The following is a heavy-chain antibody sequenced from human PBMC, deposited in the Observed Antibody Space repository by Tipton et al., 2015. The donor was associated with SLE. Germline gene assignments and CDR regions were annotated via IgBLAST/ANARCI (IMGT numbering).Heavy chain of an antibody. CDR3: ARGPYNWNYFDY. J-gene: IGHJ4*02. CDR2: ISAYNANT. Sequence: QSGAEVKKPGASVKVSCKASGYTFTSYGISWVRQAPGQGLEWMGSISAYNANTNYAQKLQGRVTMTTDLSTTTAYMELRSLTSDDTAVYYCARGPYNWNYFDYWGQGTLVAVSS. D-gene: IGHD1-20*01. CDR1: GYTFTSYG. V-gene: IGHV1-18*01.